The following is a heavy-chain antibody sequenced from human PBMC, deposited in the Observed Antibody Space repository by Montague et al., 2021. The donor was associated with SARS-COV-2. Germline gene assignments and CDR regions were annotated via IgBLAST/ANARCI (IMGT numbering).Heavy chain of an antibody. CDR3: ARHSGRDTIFGVVIIPDACDI. CDR1: GSSISSSSYY. V-gene: IGHV4-39*01. Sequence: SETLSLTCTVSGSSISSSSYYWGWIRQPPGKGLEWIGSIYYSGSTYYNPSLKSRVTISVDTSKNQFSLKLSSVTAADTAVYYCARHSGRDTIFGVVIIPDACDIWGQGTMVTVSS. D-gene: IGHD3-3*01. J-gene: IGHJ3*02. CDR2: IYYSGST.